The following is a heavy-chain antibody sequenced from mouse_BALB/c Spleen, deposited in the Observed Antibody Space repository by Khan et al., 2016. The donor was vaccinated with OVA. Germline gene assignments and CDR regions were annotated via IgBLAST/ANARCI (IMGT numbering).Heavy chain of an antibody. CDR3: IRRGNYYGSFDWSFDV. D-gene: IGHD1-1*01. CDR1: GFSLSNYD. V-gene: IGHV2-9-2*01. Sequence: QVQLKESGPGLVAPSQSMSITCTVSGFSLSNYDISWIRQPPGKGLEWLGVIWTGGGTNYNSAFMSRLSISKDNSKSQVFLKMNSVQSDDTAIYSWIRRGNYYGSFDWSFDVWGAGTTGTVCS. J-gene: IGHJ1*01. CDR2: IWTGGGT.